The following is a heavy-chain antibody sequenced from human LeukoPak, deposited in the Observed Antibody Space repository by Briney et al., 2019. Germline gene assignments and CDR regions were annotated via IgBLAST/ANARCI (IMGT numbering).Heavy chain of an antibody. V-gene: IGHV3-7*03. Sequence: GGSLRLSCATSGFIFSRYWMSWVRQAPGKGLEWVANINQDESERNYVDSVKGRFTISRDNSKNTLYLQMNSLRAEDTAVYYCARESGGFDFWGQGTLVTVSS. J-gene: IGHJ4*02. CDR2: INQDESER. CDR3: ARESGGFDF. D-gene: IGHD3-10*01. CDR1: GFIFSRYW.